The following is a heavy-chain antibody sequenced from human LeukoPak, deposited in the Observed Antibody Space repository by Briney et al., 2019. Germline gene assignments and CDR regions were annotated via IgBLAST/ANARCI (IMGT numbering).Heavy chain of an antibody. CDR1: GFTVSSNY. CDR2: IYTGGST. CDR3: YYASGSYP. J-gene: IGHJ5*02. D-gene: IGHD3-10*01. V-gene: IGHV3-66*01. Sequence: AGGSLRLSCAASGFTVSSNYMSWVRQAPGKGLEWVSLIYTGGSTYYADSGKGRFIISRDNSKNTVYLQMNSLRVEDTSVYYCYYASGSYPWGQGTLVTVSS.